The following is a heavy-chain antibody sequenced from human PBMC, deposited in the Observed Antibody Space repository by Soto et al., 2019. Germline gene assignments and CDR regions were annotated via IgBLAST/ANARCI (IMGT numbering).Heavy chain of an antibody. CDR1: GFTFSSYG. Sequence: QVQLVESGGGVVQPGRSLRLSCAASGFTFSSYGMHWVRQAPGKGLEWVAVISYDGSNKYYVDSVKGRFTISRDNSKNTLYLQMNSLRAEDTAVYYCAKALSGGSSYGMDVWGQGTTVTVSS. J-gene: IGHJ6*02. CDR2: ISYDGSNK. D-gene: IGHD6-13*01. CDR3: AKALSGGSSYGMDV. V-gene: IGHV3-30*18.